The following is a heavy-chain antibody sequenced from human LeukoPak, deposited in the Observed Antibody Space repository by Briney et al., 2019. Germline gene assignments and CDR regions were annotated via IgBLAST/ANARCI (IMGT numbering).Heavy chain of an antibody. D-gene: IGHD2-21*02. CDR2: ISAYNGNT. CDR1: GYTFTRYG. Sequence: ASVKVSCTASGYTFTRYGISWVRQAPGQGLEWMGWISAYNGNTNYAQKFQGRATMTTDTSTSTAYMELRSLRSDDTAVYYCARGVVVVTAIPFDYWGQGTLVTVSS. CDR3: ARGVVVVTAIPFDY. V-gene: IGHV1-18*01. J-gene: IGHJ4*02.